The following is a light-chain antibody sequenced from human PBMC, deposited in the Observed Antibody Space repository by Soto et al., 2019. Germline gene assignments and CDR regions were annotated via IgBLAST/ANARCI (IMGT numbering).Light chain of an antibody. CDR1: SSDVGGDNY. Sequence: QSALTQPPSASGSPGQSVTISCTGTSSDVGGDNYVSWYQQHPGKAPKLMIYEVNKRPSGVPDRFSGSKSANTASLTVSGLQAEDEADYYCRSNAGSGVLFGGGTKVTVL. CDR3: RSNAGSGVL. V-gene: IGLV2-8*01. CDR2: EVN. J-gene: IGLJ3*02.